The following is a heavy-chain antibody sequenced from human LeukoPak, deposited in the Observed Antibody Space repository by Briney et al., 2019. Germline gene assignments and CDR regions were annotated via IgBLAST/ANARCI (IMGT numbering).Heavy chain of an antibody. CDR1: GLTFSSYA. CDR3: AKDRADSSGWYSGFDY. Sequence: GGSLRLSCAASGLTFSSYAMSWVRQAPGKGLEWVSAVSGSGGGTYYADSVKGRFTISRDNSKNTLYLQMNSLRAEDTAVYYCAKDRADSSGWYSGFDYWGQGTLVTVSS. CDR2: VSGSGGGT. D-gene: IGHD6-19*01. J-gene: IGHJ4*02. V-gene: IGHV3-23*01.